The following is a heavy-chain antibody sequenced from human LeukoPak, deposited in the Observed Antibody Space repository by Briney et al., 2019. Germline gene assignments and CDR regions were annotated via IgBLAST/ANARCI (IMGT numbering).Heavy chain of an antibody. J-gene: IGHJ4*02. D-gene: IGHD3-22*01. CDR2: ISGSDGST. V-gene: IGHV3-23*01. Sequence: GRSLRPSCAASGFSFSNYAMNWVRQAPGNRLQWGTVISGSDGSTCYADSVKGRFTVSRDNSKTTLSLQMNSLRAEDTAVYYCAPHSRGSYSQFVYWGQGTLVTVSS. CDR1: GFSFSNYA. CDR3: APHSRGSYSQFVY.